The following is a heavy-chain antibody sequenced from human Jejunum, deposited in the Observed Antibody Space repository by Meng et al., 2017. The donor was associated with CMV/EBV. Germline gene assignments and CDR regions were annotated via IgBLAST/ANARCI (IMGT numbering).Heavy chain of an antibody. D-gene: IGHD2-21*01. CDR3: VRDEFGDTDCLDF. CDR2: IKGDGSEE. V-gene: IGHV3-7*01. Sequence: CGDSGCDFREHWMRQVREHAGEGMGWVTKIKGDGSEEYYVEAMKSRFTISRDNAENSLFMQMSSVRAEVMDVYYCVRDEFGDTDCLDFWGQGTLVTVSS. J-gene: IGHJ4*02. CDR1: GCDFREHW.